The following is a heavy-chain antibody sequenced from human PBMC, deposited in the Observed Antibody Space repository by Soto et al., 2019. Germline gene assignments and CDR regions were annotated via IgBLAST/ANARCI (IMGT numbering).Heavy chain of an antibody. CDR1: GGTFSTYA. CDR3: ASGIQLWLRRINNGDSG. J-gene: IGHJ4*02. D-gene: IGHD5-18*01. V-gene: IGHV1-69*12. CDR2: IIPMFGTA. Sequence: QVQLVQSGAEVKKPESSVKVSCKAPGGTFSTYAISWVRQAPGPVLEWMGGIIPMFGTANYAQRFQDRVTITADESTNTVYMELIRLRSEDTAVYFCASGIQLWLRRINNGDSGWGQGTLVSVSS.